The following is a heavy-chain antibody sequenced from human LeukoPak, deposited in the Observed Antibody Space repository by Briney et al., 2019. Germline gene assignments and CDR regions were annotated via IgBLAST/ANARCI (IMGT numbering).Heavy chain of an antibody. Sequence: GESLRLSCAASGFTFSNYNMGWVRQSPGQGLDLVSIVSGPGDRTYYSDSVKGRFTISRDNAKNSLYLQMNSLRAEDTALYYCARIISSNWYAGDWGQGTLVTVSS. V-gene: IGHV3-21*01. CDR2: VSGPGDRT. CDR3: ARIISSNWYAGD. J-gene: IGHJ4*02. D-gene: IGHD6-13*01. CDR1: GFTFSNYN.